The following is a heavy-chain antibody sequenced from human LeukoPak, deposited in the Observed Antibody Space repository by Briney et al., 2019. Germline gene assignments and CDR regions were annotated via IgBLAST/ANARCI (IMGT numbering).Heavy chain of an antibody. D-gene: IGHD3-22*01. Sequence: GGSLRLSCAASGFTFSSYWMSWVRQAPGKGLEWVSSISSSSSYIYYVDSVKGRFTISRDNAKNSLYLQMNSLRAEDTAVYYCARVSYDSSGYCSDIWGQGTLVTVSS. CDR3: ARVSYDSSGYCSDI. J-gene: IGHJ4*02. V-gene: IGHV3-21*01. CDR1: GFTFSSYW. CDR2: ISSSSSYI.